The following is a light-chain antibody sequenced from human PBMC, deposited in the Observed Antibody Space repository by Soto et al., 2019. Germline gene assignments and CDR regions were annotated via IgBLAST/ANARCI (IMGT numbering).Light chain of an antibody. V-gene: IGKV1-39*01. CDR3: QQSHTAPLT. Sequence: DVQMTQSPSSLSASVGDRVTITCRASQSISSYLNWFQQKPGRAPRLLIYAESILKSGVPARFSGSGSGIDFTLTIAGLHPEDFAVYYCQQSHTAPLTFGGGTPVEIK. J-gene: IGKJ4*01. CDR2: AES. CDR1: QSISSY.